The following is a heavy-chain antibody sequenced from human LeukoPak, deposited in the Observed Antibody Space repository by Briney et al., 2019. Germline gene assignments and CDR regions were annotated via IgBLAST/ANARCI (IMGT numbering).Heavy chain of an antibody. V-gene: IGHV4-61*02. D-gene: IGHD6-19*01. Sequence: PSETLSLTCTVSGGSISSGSYCWSWIRQPAGKGLEWIGRIYTSGSTNYNPSLKSRVTISVDTSKNQFSLKLSSVTAADTAVYYCARASSGWHYYYYMDVWGKGTTVTVSS. CDR2: IYTSGST. CDR3: ARASSGWHYYYYMDV. CDR1: GGSISSGSYC. J-gene: IGHJ6*03.